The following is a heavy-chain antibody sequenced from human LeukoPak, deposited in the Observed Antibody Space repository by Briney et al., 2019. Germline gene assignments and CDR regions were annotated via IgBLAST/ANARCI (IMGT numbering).Heavy chain of an antibody. Sequence: PSETLSLTCTVSGGSISSGSYYWSWIRQPAGKGLEWIGRIYTSGSTNYNPSLKSRVTMSVDTSKNQFSLKLSSVTAADTAVYYCARAVWPYNWFDPWGQGTLVTVSS. CDR1: GGSISSGSYY. D-gene: IGHD3-16*01. V-gene: IGHV4-61*02. J-gene: IGHJ5*02. CDR2: IYTSGST. CDR3: ARAVWPYNWFDP.